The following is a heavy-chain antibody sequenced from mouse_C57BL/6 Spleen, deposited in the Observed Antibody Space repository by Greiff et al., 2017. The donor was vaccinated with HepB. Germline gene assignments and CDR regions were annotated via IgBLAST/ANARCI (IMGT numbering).Heavy chain of an antibody. Sequence: QVQLQQPGAELVKPGASVKLSCKASGYTFTSYWMQWVKQRPGQGLEWIGEIDPSDSYTNYNQKFKGKATLTVDTSSSTAYMQLSSLTSEDSAVYYCARGGYDGGNAMDYWGQGTSVTVSS. CDR2: IDPSDSYT. CDR3: ARGGYDGGNAMDY. D-gene: IGHD2-2*01. V-gene: IGHV1-50*01. CDR1: GYTFTSYW. J-gene: IGHJ4*01.